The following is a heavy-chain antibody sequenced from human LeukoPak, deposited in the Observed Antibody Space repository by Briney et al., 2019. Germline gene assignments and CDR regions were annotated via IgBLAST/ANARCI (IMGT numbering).Heavy chain of an antibody. Sequence: ASVKVSCKASGYTFTSYGISWVRQAPGQGLEWMGWISAYNGNTNYAQKLQGRVTMTTDTSTSTAYMELRSLRSDDTAVYYCARDQHRGILRATPHAGYWGQGTLVTVSS. J-gene: IGHJ4*02. CDR2: ISAYNGNT. CDR3: ARDQHRGILRATPHAGY. CDR1: GYTFTSYG. D-gene: IGHD1-26*01. V-gene: IGHV1-18*01.